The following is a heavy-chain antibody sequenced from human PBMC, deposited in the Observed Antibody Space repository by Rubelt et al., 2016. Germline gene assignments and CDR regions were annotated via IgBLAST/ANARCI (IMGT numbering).Heavy chain of an antibody. CDR3: AREGSRDGYNRGYYFDY. V-gene: IGHV3-48*04. J-gene: IGHJ4*02. CDR2: ISSSGSTI. CDR1: GFTFSSYA. Sequence: EVQLVESGGGLVQPGGSLRLSCAASGFTFSSYAMSWVRQAPGKGLEWVSYISSSGSTIYYADSVKGRFTISRDNAKNSLYLQMNSLRSEDTAVYYCAREGSRDGYNRGYYFDYWGQGTLVTVSS. D-gene: IGHD5-24*01.